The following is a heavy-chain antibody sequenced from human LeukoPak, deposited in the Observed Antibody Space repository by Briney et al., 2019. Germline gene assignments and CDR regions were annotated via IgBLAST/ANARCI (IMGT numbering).Heavy chain of an antibody. CDR1: GFTFSSYA. J-gene: IGHJ5*02. Sequence: GGSLRLSCAASGFTFSSYAMSWVRQAPGKGLEWVSAISGSGGSTYYADSVKGRFTISRDNSKNTLYLQMNSLRAEDTAVYYCPKDLSYYDFWSGDTSWFDPWGQGTLVTVSS. CDR3: PKDLSYYDFWSGDTSWFDP. D-gene: IGHD3-3*01. V-gene: IGHV3-23*01. CDR2: ISGSGGST.